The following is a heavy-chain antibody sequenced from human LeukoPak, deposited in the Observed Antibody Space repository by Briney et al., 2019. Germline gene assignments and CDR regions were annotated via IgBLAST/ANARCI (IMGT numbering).Heavy chain of an antibody. D-gene: IGHD6-19*01. CDR2: IYYSGST. J-gene: IGHJ4*02. CDR1: GGPISSSSYY. V-gene: IGHV4-39*01. CDR3: ARHRRQGTAVAGNFDY. Sequence: SETLSLTCTVSGGPISSSSYYWGWIRQPPGKGLEGIGSIYYSGSTYYNPSLKSRVTISVDTSKNQFSLRLSSVIAADTAVYYCARHRRQGTAVAGNFDYWGQGTLVTVSS.